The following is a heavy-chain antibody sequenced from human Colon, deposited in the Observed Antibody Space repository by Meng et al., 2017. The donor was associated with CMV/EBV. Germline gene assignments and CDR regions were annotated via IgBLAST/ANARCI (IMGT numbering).Heavy chain of an antibody. J-gene: IGHJ6*02. CDR2: IHYSGNT. V-gene: IGHV4-59*01. CDR3: ARDRSIMITSGATHGMDV. CDR1: GDSIGNYY. Sequence: SETLSLTCSVSGDSIGNYYWTWIRQSPGKGLEWIGYIHYSGNTNYNPSLKSRVTMSVDTSKNEFSLKLSSVTAADTAVYYCARDRSIMITSGATHGMDVWGQGTTVTVSS. D-gene: IGHD3-16*01.